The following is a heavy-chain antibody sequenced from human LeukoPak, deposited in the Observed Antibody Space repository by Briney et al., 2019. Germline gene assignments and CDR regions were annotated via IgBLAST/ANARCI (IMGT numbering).Heavy chain of an antibody. V-gene: IGHV3-30*04. CDR2: ISYDGSNK. Sequence: GGSLRLSCAASGFTFSSYAMHWVRQAPGKGLEWVAVISYDGSNKYYADSVKGRFTISRDNSKNTLYLQMNSLRAEDTAVYYCARTPETSNSVDARSIGAFDIWGQGTMVTVSS. J-gene: IGHJ3*02. D-gene: IGHD2-15*01. CDR3: ARTPETSNSVDARSIGAFDI. CDR1: GFTFSSYA.